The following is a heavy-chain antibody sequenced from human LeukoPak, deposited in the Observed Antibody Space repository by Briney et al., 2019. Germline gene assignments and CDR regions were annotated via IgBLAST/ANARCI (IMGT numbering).Heavy chain of an antibody. CDR2: IYYSGST. J-gene: IGHJ4*02. V-gene: IGHV4-59*01. CDR1: GGSTSSYY. CDR3: AGSYYNGYFDY. Sequence: SETLSLTCTVSGGSTSSYYWSWIRQPPGKGLEWIGYIYYSGSTNYNPSLKSRVTISVDTSKNQFSLKLSSVTAADTAVYYCAGSYYNGYFDYWGQGTLVTVSS. D-gene: IGHD3-10*01.